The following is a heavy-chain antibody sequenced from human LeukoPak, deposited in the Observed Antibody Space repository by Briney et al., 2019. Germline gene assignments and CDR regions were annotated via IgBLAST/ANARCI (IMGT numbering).Heavy chain of an antibody. Sequence: GGSLRLSCAASGFIFSSYSMNWVRQAPGKGLERVSSISSSSTYIYYADSVKGRFTISRDNAKNSLYLQMNSLRAEDTAVYYCARPPSSGVSAAVHFDSWGQGTLVTVSS. CDR3: ARPPSSGVSAAVHFDS. V-gene: IGHV3-21*01. CDR2: ISSSSTYI. J-gene: IGHJ4*02. CDR1: GFIFSSYS. D-gene: IGHD6-13*01.